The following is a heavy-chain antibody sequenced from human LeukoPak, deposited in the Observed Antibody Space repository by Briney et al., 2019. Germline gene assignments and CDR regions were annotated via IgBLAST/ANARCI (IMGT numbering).Heavy chain of an antibody. D-gene: IGHD6-19*01. CDR1: GFTFSSYG. CDR2: ISYDGSNK. V-gene: IGHV3-30*03. Sequence: PGGALRLSCAASGFTFSSYGMHWVRQAPGKGLEWVAVISYDGSNKYYADSVKGRFTISRDNSKNTLYLQMNGLRAEDTAVYYCARGRVAGTSYYYGMDVWGQGTTVTVSS. CDR3: ARGRVAGTSYYYGMDV. J-gene: IGHJ6*02.